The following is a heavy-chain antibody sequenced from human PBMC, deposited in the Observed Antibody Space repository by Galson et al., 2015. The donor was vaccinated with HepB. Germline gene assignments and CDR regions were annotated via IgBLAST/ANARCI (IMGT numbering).Heavy chain of an antibody. Sequence: SVKVSCKASGYTFTSYAMNWVRQAPGQGLEWMGWINTNTGNPTYAQGFTGRFVFSLDTSVSTAYLQISSLKAEDTAVYYCAREVRGVIITNGNWFDPWGQGTLVTVSS. CDR1: GYTFTSYA. CDR2: INTNTGNP. V-gene: IGHV7-4-1*02. D-gene: IGHD3-10*01. J-gene: IGHJ5*02. CDR3: AREVRGVIITNGNWFDP.